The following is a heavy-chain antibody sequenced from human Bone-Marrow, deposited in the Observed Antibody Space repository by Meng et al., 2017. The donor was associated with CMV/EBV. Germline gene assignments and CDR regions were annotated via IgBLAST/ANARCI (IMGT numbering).Heavy chain of an antibody. CDR2: ISYDGSNK. V-gene: IGHV3-30*04. D-gene: IGHD5-12*01. CDR3: AKGNIGFGTPMAFDI. J-gene: IGHJ3*02. CDR1: GFTFSSYA. Sequence: GESLKISCAASGFTFSSYAMHWVRQAPGKGLEWVAVISYDGSNKYYADSVKGRFTISRDNSKNTLYLQMNSLRAEDTAVYYCAKGNIGFGTPMAFDIWGQGTMVTVSS.